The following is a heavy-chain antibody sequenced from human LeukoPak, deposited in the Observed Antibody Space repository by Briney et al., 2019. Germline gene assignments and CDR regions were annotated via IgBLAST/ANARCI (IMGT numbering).Heavy chain of an antibody. V-gene: IGHV4-59*12. D-gene: IGHD3-9*01. Sequence: SETLSLTCTVSGGSISSYYWSWIRQPPGKGLEWIGYIYYSGSTNYNPSLKSRVTISVDTSKNQFSLKLSSVTAADTAVYYCASDYYDILTGYYRGEDYWGQGTLVTVSS. CDR2: IYYSGST. CDR1: GGSISSYY. J-gene: IGHJ4*02. CDR3: ASDYYDILTGYYRGEDY.